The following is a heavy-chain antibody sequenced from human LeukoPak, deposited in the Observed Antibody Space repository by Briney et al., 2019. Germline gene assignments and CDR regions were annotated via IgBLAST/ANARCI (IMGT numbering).Heavy chain of an antibody. Sequence: GGSLRLSCAASGFTFSSYAMHWVRQAPGKGLEWVAVIPYDGSNKYYADSVKGRFTISRDNSKNTLYLQMNSLRAEDTAVYYCAKGGVPVVSPAVNWGQGTLVTVSS. CDR2: IPYDGSNK. V-gene: IGHV3-30-3*01. J-gene: IGHJ4*02. CDR1: GFTFSSYA. CDR3: AKGGVPVVSPAVN. D-gene: IGHD2-2*01.